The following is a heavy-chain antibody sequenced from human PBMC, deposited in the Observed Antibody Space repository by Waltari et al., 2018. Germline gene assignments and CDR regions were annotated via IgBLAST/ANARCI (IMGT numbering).Heavy chain of an antibody. J-gene: IGHJ4*02. CDR2: ISYDGSNK. D-gene: IGHD2-2*01. Sequence: QVQLVESGGGVVQPGRSLRLSCAASGFTFSSYAMHWVRPAPGKGLEWVAVISYDGSNKYYADSVKGRFTISRDNSKNTLYLQMNSLRAEDTAVYYCARDLGDIVVVPAYFDYWGQGTLVTVSS. CDR3: ARDLGDIVVVPAYFDY. CDR1: GFTFSSYA. V-gene: IGHV3-30*01.